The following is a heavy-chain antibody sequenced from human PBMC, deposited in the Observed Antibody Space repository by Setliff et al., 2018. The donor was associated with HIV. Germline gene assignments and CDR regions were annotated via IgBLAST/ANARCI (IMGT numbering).Heavy chain of an antibody. CDR2: INPSSGST. CDR3: AKVMSITMVRGALGN. CDR1: GYTFTSYY. J-gene: IGHJ4*02. V-gene: IGHV1-46*01. Sequence: ASVKVSCKASGYTFTSYYMHWVRQAPGQGLEWMGIINPSSGSTTYAQKFQGRVTMTRDTSTRTVYMELSSLRSDDTAVYYCAKVMSITMVRGALGNWGQGTLVTVSS. D-gene: IGHD3-10*01.